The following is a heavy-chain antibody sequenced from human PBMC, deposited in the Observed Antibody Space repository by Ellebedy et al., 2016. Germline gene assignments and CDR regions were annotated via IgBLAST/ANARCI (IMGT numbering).Heavy chain of an antibody. J-gene: IGHJ4*02. D-gene: IGHD3-3*01. CDR2: INPNSGGT. CDR1: GYTFTGYY. V-gene: IGHV1-2*02. Sequence: ASVKVSCXASGYTFTGYYMHWVRQAPGQGLEWMGWINPNSGGTNYAQKFQGRVTMTRDTSISTAYMELSRLRSDDTAVYYCARGVVPYDFWSGYHFDYWGQGTLVTVSS. CDR3: ARGVVPYDFWSGYHFDY.